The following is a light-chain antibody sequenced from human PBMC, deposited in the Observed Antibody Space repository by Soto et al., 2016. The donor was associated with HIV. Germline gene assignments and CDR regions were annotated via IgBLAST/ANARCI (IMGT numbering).Light chain of an antibody. CDR2: EVS. CDR3: IQSVQLPH. V-gene: IGKV2D-29*01. J-gene: IGKJ2*01. Sequence: DIVMTQTPLSLSVTPGQPASISCKSNQSLLHSDGKTYLSWYLQKPGQPPHLLIYEVSNRFPGVPIRFSGSGSGTDFTLKISRVEAEDIGVYYCIQSVQLPHFGQGTKLEIK. CDR1: QSLLHSDGKTY.